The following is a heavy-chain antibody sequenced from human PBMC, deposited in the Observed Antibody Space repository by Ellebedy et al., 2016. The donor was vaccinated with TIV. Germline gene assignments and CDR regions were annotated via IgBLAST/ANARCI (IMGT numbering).Heavy chain of an antibody. J-gene: IGHJ4*02. V-gene: IGHV3-48*04. CDR1: GFSFSQYY. D-gene: IGHD6-19*01. CDR2: ISSSSSIV. Sequence: PGGSLRLSCAASGFSFSQYYMNWVRQAPGMGLEWVSYISSSSSIVYYADSVRGRLTISRDNAKNSLFLQMNSLRAEDTAVYYCARDSGSDWSRNFDFWGLGTLVTVSS. CDR3: ARDSGSDWSRNFDF.